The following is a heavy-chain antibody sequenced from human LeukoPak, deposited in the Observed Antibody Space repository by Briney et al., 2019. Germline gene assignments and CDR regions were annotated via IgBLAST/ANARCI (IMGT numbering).Heavy chain of an antibody. J-gene: IGHJ4*02. CDR1: GFTFSTYW. CDR2: INSDGSIT. CDR3: AKIVKSGSFSIDY. D-gene: IGHD5-12*01. V-gene: IGHV3-74*01. Sequence: GGSLRLSCAASGFTFSTYWMHWVRQAPGKGLAWVSRINSDGSITNYADSVKGRFTISRDNAKNTLYLQMNSLRAEDTAVYYCAKIVKSGSFSIDYWGQGTLVTVSS.